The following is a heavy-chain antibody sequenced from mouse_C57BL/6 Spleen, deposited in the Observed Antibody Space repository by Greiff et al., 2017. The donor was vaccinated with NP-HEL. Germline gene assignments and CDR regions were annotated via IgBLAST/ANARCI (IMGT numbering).Heavy chain of an antibody. CDR3: ARHGGDY. V-gene: IGHV1-82*01. D-gene: IGHD1-1*01. CDR1: GYAFSSSW. J-gene: IGHJ2*01. Sequence: QVQLKQSGPELVKPGASVKISCKASGYAFSSSWMNWVKQRPGKGPEWIGRIYPGDGDTNYNGKFKGKATLTADKSSSTAYMQLSSLTSEDSAVYFCARHGGDYWGQGTTLTVSS. CDR2: IYPGDGDT.